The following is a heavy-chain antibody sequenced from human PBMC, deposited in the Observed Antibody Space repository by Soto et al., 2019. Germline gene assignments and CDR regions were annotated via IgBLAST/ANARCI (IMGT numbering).Heavy chain of an antibody. Sequence: QVQLQESGPGLVKPLETLSLTCSVSGGSISDHYWSLIRQSPGKGLVWIGYIFYSGSTHYNPSLKSRVPLSVYTSRNRFTLRLTSVTAADTAVSYCAGAWSRALDYWGPGSLVAVSS. CDR3: AGAWSRALDY. CDR1: GGSISDHY. D-gene: IGHD2-15*01. CDR2: IFYSGST. J-gene: IGHJ4*02. V-gene: IGHV4-59*11.